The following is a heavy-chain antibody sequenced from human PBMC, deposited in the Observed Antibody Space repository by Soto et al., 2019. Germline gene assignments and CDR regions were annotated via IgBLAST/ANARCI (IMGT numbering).Heavy chain of an antibody. CDR2: ITDDGSTT. J-gene: IGHJ4*02. CDR1: GFIFSMYW. CDR3: AKEGGGGSYEPYFDF. Sequence: EVTLVESGGGLFQPGGSLRLSCETSGFIFSMYWMHWVRQVPGKGPQWVARITDDGSTTYYAASVEGRFTISRDNAKNALYLQMTAWRADDTAVYYCAKEGGGGSYEPYFDFWGQGTVVTVSS. V-gene: IGHV3-74*01. D-gene: IGHD1-26*01.